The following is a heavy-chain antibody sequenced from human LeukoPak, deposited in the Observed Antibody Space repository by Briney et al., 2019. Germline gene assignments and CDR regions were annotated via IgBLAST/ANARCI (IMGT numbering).Heavy chain of an antibody. CDR3: AKGLAAAGTGYFDY. J-gene: IGHJ4*02. Sequence: GGSLRLSCAASGFTFSSYAMSWDRQAPGKGLEWVSTISGSGGTTYYADSVKGRFTISRDNAKSTLYLQLNSLRVEDTAVYYCAKGLAAAGTGYFDYWGQGTLVTVSS. V-gene: IGHV3-23*01. CDR1: GFTFSSYA. CDR2: ISGSGGTT. D-gene: IGHD6-13*01.